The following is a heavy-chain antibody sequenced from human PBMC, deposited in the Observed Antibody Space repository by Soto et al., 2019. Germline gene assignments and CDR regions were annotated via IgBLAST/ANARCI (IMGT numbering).Heavy chain of an antibody. CDR1: GGSISSGDYY. V-gene: IGHV4-30-4*01. Sequence: SETLSLTCTVSGGSISSGDYYWSWIRQPPGKGLEWIGYIYYSGSTYYNPSLKSRVTISVDTSKNQFSLKLSSVTAADTAAYYCARGRSGYDEYFDYWGQGTLVTVSS. CDR3: ARGRSGYDEYFDY. J-gene: IGHJ4*02. CDR2: IYYSGST. D-gene: IGHD5-12*01.